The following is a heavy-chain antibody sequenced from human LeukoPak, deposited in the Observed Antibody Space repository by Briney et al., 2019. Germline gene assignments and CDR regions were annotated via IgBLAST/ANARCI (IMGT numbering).Heavy chain of an antibody. V-gene: IGHV4-34*12. Sequence: SETLSLTCAVYGESFSGYYWTWIRQPPGKGLEWIGEIIDTGSTKYNSSLKSRVTISVDTPKNQFSLKLTSVTAADTALYYCARVGAAAGTKGFWGQGLPVTVSS. J-gene: IGHJ4*02. CDR1: GESFSGYY. D-gene: IGHD6-13*01. CDR2: IIDTGST. CDR3: ARVGAAAGTKGF.